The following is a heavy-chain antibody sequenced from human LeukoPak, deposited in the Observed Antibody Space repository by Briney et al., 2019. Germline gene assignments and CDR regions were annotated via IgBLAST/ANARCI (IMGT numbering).Heavy chain of an antibody. Sequence: GASVKVSCKVSGYTLTELSMHWVRQAPGRGLEWMGGFDPEDGETIYAQKFQGRVTMTEDTSTDTAYMELSSLRSEDTAVYYCASPPSSWNKDFDYWGQGTLVTVSS. CDR1: GYTLTELS. CDR3: ASPPSSWNKDFDY. J-gene: IGHJ4*02. V-gene: IGHV1-24*01. D-gene: IGHD6-13*01. CDR2: FDPEDGET.